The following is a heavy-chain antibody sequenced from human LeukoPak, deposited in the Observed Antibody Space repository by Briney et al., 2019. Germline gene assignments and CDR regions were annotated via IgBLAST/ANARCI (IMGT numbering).Heavy chain of an antibody. CDR2: ISWNSGSI. J-gene: IGHJ4*02. CDR1: GFTFDDYA. D-gene: IGHD5-18*01. Sequence: PGGSLRLSCAASGFTFDDYAMHWVRQAPGKGLEWVSGISWNSGSIGYADSVKGRFTISRDNAKNSLYLQMNSLRAEDTAVYYCAKDTAGYTYGFGYFDYWGQGTLVTVSS. CDR3: AKDTAGYTYGFGYFDY. V-gene: IGHV3-9*01.